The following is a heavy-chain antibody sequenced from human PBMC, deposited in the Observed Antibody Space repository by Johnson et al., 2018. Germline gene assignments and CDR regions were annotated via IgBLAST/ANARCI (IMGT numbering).Heavy chain of an antibody. Sequence: VQLVESGGDLVQXGRSLTLSCAASGFIFDDYGMNWVRQVPGKGLEWVASICWNSGGVDYGNSVKGRFTISRDNGKDFLYLQINSLRPEDKAHYYYAKGKHLNGRLCALDIWGQETRVTVSS. CDR1: GFIFDDYG. V-gene: IGHV3-9*01. J-gene: IGHJ3*02. CDR3: AKGKHLNGRLCALDI. CDR2: ICWNSGGV. D-gene: IGHD2-21*01.